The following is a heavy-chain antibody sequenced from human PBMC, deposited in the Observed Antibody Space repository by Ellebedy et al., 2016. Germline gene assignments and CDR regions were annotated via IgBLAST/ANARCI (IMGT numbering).Heavy chain of an antibody. Sequence: SETLSLTCAVYGGSLSGYYWSWIRQPPGKGLEWIGHIYYSGSTNYNPSLKSRVTISVDTSKNQFSLKLSSVTAADTAVYYCARHMGASLTYNWFDPWGQGTLVTVSS. D-gene: IGHD3-16*01. CDR2: IYYSGST. CDR3: ARHMGASLTYNWFDP. CDR1: GGSLSGYY. J-gene: IGHJ5*02. V-gene: IGHV4-59*08.